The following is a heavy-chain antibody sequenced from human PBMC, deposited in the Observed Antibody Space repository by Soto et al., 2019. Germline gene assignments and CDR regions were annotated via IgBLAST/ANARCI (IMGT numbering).Heavy chain of an antibody. Sequence: SETLSLTCTVSGGSISSISYYWGWVRQSQGKGLEWIGESHHSGSTYYNPSLESRVTVSVDTSKNQFSLKLSSVTAADTAVYYCARGLTVAATPVSFDYWGQGTLVTVSS. D-gene: IGHD2-15*01. J-gene: IGHJ4*02. CDR3: ARGLTVAATPVSFDY. V-gene: IGHV4-39*01. CDR2: SHHSGST. CDR1: GGSISSISYY.